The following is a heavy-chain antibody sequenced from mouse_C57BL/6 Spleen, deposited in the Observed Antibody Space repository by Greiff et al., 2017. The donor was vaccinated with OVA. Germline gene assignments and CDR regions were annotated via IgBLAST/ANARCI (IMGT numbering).Heavy chain of an antibody. V-gene: IGHV1-50*01. D-gene: IGHD3-2*02. CDR2: IDPSDSYT. J-gene: IGHJ2*01. CDR1: GYTFTSYW. CDR3: ARDSSGYDY. Sequence: QVQLKQPGAELVKPGASVKLSCKASGYTFTSYWMPWVKQRPGQGLEWIGEIDPSDSYTNYNQKFKGKATLTVDTSSSTASMQLSSLTSEDSAVYYCARDSSGYDYWGQGTTLTVSS.